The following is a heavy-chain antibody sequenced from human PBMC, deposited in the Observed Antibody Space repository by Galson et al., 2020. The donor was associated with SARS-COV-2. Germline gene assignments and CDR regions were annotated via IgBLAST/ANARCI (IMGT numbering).Heavy chain of an antibody. CDR1: GLTFSDYI. D-gene: IGHD3-10*01. J-gene: IGHJ4*02. V-gene: IGHV3-21*01. CDR2: ISGNNRYI. Sequence: NSGGSLRLTCEASGLTFSDYIMYWVRQAPGKGLEWVSSISGNNRYIFNADSVRGRFTISRDNADKSVSLQMNSLRAEDTAVYYCATYGSGRFYFWGQGALVAVSS. CDR3: ATYGSGRFYF.